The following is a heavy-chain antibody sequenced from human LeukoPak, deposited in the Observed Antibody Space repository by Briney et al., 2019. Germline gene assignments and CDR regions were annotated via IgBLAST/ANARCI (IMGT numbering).Heavy chain of an antibody. CDR3: ARQTCFTTSCPYDAYDI. CDR1: GYNFNSYW. D-gene: IGHD2-2*01. CDR2: IYPGDSDT. V-gene: IGHV5-51*01. J-gene: IGHJ3*02. Sequence: GESLKISCKGSGYNFNSYWIGWVRQMPGKGLEWMGIIYPGDSDTRYSPSFQGQVTISADKSISTAYLQWGSLKASDTAMYYCARQTCFTTSCPYDAYDIWGQGTVVTVSS.